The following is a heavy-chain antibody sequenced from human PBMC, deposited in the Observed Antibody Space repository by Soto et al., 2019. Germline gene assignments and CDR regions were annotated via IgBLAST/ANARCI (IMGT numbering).Heavy chain of an antibody. D-gene: IGHD2-2*01. V-gene: IGHV1-69*14. CDR3: AGTQAVRAARNAFDI. CDR2: IIPIVGTA. J-gene: IGHJ3*02. CDR1: GGTFSSYA. Sequence: QVQLVQSGAEVKKPGSSVKVSCKASGGTFSSYAISWVRQAPGQGLEWMGGIIPIVGTANYAQKIQGRVTVSADKPTSTAYMELRSLTSEATAVYYCAGTQAVRAARNAFDIWGKGTMVTVSS.